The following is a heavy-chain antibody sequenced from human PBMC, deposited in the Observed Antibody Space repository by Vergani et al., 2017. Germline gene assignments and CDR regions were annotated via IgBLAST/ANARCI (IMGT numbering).Heavy chain of an antibody. J-gene: IGHJ4*02. CDR3: ARSRIVVVPAAMNY. Sequence: EVQLLESGGGLVQPGGSLRLSCAASGFTFSSYAMSWARQAPGKGLEWVSAISGSGGSTYYADSVKGRFTISRDTSKNTLYLQMNSLRAEETAVYYCARSRIVVVPAAMNYWGQGTLVTVSS. V-gene: IGHV3-23*01. CDR2: ISGSGGST. CDR1: GFTFSSYA. D-gene: IGHD2-2*01.